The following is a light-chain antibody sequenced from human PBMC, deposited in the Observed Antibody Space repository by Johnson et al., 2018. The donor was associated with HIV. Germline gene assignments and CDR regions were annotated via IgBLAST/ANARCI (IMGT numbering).Light chain of an antibody. Sequence: QPVLTQPPSVSAAPGQKVTISCSGSSSNIGNNYVSWYQQLPGTAPKLLIYDNNKRPSGIPDRFSGSKSGTSATLGITGLQTGDEADYYCGTWDSSLSASYVFGTGNKVTVL. CDR3: GTWDSSLSASYV. CDR1: SSNIGNNY. J-gene: IGLJ1*01. V-gene: IGLV1-51*01. CDR2: DNN.